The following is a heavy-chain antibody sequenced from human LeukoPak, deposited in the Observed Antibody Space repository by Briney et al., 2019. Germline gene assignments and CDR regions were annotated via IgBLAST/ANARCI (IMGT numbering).Heavy chain of an antibody. J-gene: IGHJ6*02. CDR1: GFTFSSYA. D-gene: IGHD2-21*02. CDR2: IKQDGSEK. V-gene: IGHV3-7*01. CDR3: ARDSDCGGDCSAYYGMDV. Sequence: GGSLRLSCAASGFTFSSYAMSWVRQAPGKGLEWVANIKQDGSEKYYVDSVKGRFTISRDNAKNSLYLQMNSLRAEDTAVYYCARDSDCGGDCSAYYGMDVWGQGTTVTVSS.